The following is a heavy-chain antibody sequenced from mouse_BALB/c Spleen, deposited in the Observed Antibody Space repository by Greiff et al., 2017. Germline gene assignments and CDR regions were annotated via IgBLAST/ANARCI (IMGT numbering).Heavy chain of an antibody. CDR2: IRNKANGYTT. V-gene: IGHV7-3*02. J-gene: IGHJ2*01. CDR1: GFTFTDYY. Sequence: DVKLQESGGGLVQPGGSLRLSCATSGFTFTDYYMSWVRQPPGKALEWLGFIRNKANGYTTEYSASVKGRFTISRDNSQSILYLQMNTLRAEDSATYYCARASYGNYLDYWGQGTTLTVSS. D-gene: IGHD2-1*01. CDR3: ARASYGNYLDY.